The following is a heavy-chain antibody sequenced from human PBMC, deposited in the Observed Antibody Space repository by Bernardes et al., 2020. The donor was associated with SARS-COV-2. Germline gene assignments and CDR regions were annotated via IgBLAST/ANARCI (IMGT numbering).Heavy chain of an antibody. CDR3: AKDQNILEWVGEFSDLHY. D-gene: IGHD3-10*01. CDR2: ISGGGRST. CDR1: GFTFNNYA. V-gene: IGHV3-23*01. Sequence: GSLRLSCAASGFTFNNYAMSWVRQAPGKGLAWVSSISGGGRSTYYADSVNGRFTISRDNSKNALYLQLNSLRAEDTAVYFCAKDQNILEWVGEFSDLHYWGQGTLVSVPS. J-gene: IGHJ4*02.